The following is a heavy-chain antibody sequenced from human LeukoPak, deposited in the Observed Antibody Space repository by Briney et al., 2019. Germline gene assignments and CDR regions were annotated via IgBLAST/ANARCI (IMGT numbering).Heavy chain of an antibody. CDR2: ISGYNGNT. D-gene: IGHD3-10*01. CDR1: GYTFTMYG. J-gene: IGHJ5*02. Sequence: GASVKVSCKASGYTFTMYGISWVRQAPGQGLEWMGWISGYNGNTNYAEKLQGRVTMTTDTSTSTVYMELRSLRSDDTAVYYCARDSLYYGSGSYLGFDPWGQGTLVTVSS. V-gene: IGHV1-18*01. CDR3: ARDSLYYGSGSYLGFDP.